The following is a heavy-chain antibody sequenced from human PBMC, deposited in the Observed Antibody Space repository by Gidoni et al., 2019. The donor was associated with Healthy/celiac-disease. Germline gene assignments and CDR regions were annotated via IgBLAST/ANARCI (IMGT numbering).Heavy chain of an antibody. D-gene: IGHD3-3*01. V-gene: IGHV3-48*01. J-gene: IGHJ4*02. Sequence: EVQLVESGGGLVQPGGSLRLSCAASGFTFSSYSMNWVRQAPGKGLEWVSYISSSSSTIYYADSVKGRFTISRDNAKNSLYLQMNSLRAEDTAVYYCARVPYDFWSGYPPGYYFDYWGQGTLVTVSS. CDR3: ARVPYDFWSGYPPGYYFDY. CDR1: GFTFSSYS. CDR2: ISSSSSTI.